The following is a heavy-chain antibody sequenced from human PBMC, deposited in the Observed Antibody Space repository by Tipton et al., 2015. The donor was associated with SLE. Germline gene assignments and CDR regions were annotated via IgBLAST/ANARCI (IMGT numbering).Heavy chain of an antibody. CDR1: GGSLSSGGYY. CDR3: ARATDWNLSPDV. Sequence: TLSLTCTVSGGSLSSGGYYWTWIRQLPGKGLEWIGYIYYSGNTYYNPSLGSRLTISVDTSKDQFSLRLTSVTAADTAVYYCARATDWNLSPDVWGKGTTVTVSS. CDR2: IYYSGNT. D-gene: IGHD1-7*01. V-gene: IGHV4-31*03. J-gene: IGHJ6*04.